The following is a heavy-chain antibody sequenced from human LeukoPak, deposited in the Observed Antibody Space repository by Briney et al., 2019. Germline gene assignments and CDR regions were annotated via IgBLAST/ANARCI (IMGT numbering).Heavy chain of an antibody. V-gene: IGHV3-30*02. CDR1: GFTFNSYG. J-gene: IGHJ4*02. CDR3: AKDPGDYADYADIDY. Sequence: GGSLRLSCAASGFTFNSYGIHWGSQAPGKGLERVAFIRYDGGVEYYADSVKGRFTISRDNSKNTLYLQMNSLRTEDTAVYYCAKDPGDYADYADIDYWGQGTLVTVSS. CDR2: IRYDGGVE. D-gene: IGHD4-17*01.